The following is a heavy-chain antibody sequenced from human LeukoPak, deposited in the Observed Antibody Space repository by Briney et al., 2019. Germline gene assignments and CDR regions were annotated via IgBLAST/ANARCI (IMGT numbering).Heavy chain of an antibody. CDR2: IYYSGST. J-gene: IGHJ4*02. D-gene: IGHD4-17*01. CDR1: GGSISSYY. Sequence: PSETLSLTCTVSGGSISSYYWSWIRQPPGKGLEWIGYIYYSGSTNYNPSLKRRVTISVDTSKNQFSLKLSSMTAADTAVYYCARHFNYGDYNFDYWGQGTLVTVSS. V-gene: IGHV4-59*01. CDR3: ARHFNYGDYNFDY.